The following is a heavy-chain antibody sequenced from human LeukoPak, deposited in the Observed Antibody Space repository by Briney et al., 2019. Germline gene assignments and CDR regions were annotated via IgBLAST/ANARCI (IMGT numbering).Heavy chain of an antibody. Sequence: GGSLRLSCAASGFTFSTYWMSWVRQAPGKGLEWVAHIKHDGTEKHYVDSVKGRFTISRDNAKNSLYLQMNTLRAEDTAVYYCVGDPRGYWGQGTLVTVSS. D-gene: IGHD6-6*01. CDR1: GFTFSTYW. J-gene: IGHJ4*02. CDR2: IKHDGTEK. V-gene: IGHV3-7*01. CDR3: VGDPRGY.